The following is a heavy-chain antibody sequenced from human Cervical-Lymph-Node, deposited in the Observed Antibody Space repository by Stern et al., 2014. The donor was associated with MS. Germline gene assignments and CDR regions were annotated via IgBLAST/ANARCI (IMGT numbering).Heavy chain of an antibody. CDR3: ARDRVAYKDDVWGTHRSFGFDI. J-gene: IGHJ3*02. Sequence: EVQLVKSGGGLVKPGGSLRLSCSASEFAFSSYNMNWVRQAPGKGLEWVSSISGSSKFIFYADLVKGRFTISRDNAENALYLEMNSLRAEDTAMYYCARDRVAYKDDVWGTHRSFGFDIWGHGTMVTVS. CDR2: ISGSSKFI. D-gene: IGHD3-16*02. V-gene: IGHV3-21*06. CDR1: EFAFSSYN.